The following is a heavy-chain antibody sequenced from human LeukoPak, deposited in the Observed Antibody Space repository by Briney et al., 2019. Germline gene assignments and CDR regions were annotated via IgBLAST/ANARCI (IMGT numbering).Heavy chain of an antibody. CDR2: ISAYNGNT. D-gene: IGHD4-17*01. CDR3: ARSQIDYGDYVAGGPFDY. J-gene: IGHJ4*02. CDR1: GYTFTSYG. Sequence: GASVKVSCKASGYTFTSYGISWVRQAPGQGLEWMGWISAYNGNTNYAQKLQGRVTMTTDTSTSTAYMELRSLRSDDTAVYYCARSQIDYGDYVAGGPFDYWGQGTLVTVSS. V-gene: IGHV1-18*01.